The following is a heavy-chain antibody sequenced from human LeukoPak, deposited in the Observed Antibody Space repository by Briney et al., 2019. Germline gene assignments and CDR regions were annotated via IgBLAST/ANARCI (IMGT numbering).Heavy chain of an antibody. J-gene: IGHJ6*02. D-gene: IGHD2-2*01. Sequence: EASVRVSCKASGGTFISYAISWVRQAPGQGREWMGRIIPILGIANYAQKFQGRVTITADKSTSTAYKELSSLRSEDTAVDYCVRSLHQLLPLQDYYYGMDVWGQGTTVTVSS. CDR3: VRSLHQLLPLQDYYYGMDV. V-gene: IGHV1-69*04. CDR1: GGTFISYA. CDR2: IIPILGIA.